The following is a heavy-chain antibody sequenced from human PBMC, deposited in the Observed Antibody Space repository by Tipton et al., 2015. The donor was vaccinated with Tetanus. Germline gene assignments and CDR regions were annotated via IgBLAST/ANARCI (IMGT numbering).Heavy chain of an antibody. CDR3: ARDQGGGRVVRLNWFDP. Sequence: TLSLTCAVSGGSFSGHYWSWIRQPPGEGLEWIGEINPSGGASYNPSLKSRVTISVDTSTNQFSLTLTSVTAADTAVYYCARDQGGGRVVRLNWFDPWGQGTLVTVSS. CDR1: GGSFSGHY. CDR2: INPSGGA. J-gene: IGHJ5*02. V-gene: IGHV4-34*01. D-gene: IGHD6-6*01.